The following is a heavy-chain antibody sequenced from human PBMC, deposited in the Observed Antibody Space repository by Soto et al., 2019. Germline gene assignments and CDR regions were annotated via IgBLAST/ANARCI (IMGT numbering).Heavy chain of an antibody. CDR3: ARHGAYSSPEF. Sequence: GESLKISCKGSGYSFNNAWIAWVRQMPGKGLEWMGIIYPGDSETRYSPSFLGQVTISADKSINTAYLQWSSLKASDTAMYYCARHGAYSSPEFWGPGTLVTVSS. CDR1: GYSFNNAW. J-gene: IGHJ4*02. D-gene: IGHD6-19*01. CDR2: IYPGDSET. V-gene: IGHV5-51*01.